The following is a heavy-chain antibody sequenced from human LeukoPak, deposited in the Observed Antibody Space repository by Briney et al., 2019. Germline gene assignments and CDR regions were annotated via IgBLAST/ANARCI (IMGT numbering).Heavy chain of an antibody. V-gene: IGHV1-3*01. Sequence: GASVKVSCKASGYTFTSYAMHWVRQAPGQRLEWMGWINAGNGNTKYSQKFQGRDTITRDTSASTAYMELSSLRSEDTAVYYCARYSSSWSTKGWFDPWGQGTLVTVSS. CDR2: INAGNGNT. D-gene: IGHD6-13*01. CDR1: GYTFTSYA. CDR3: ARYSSSWSTKGWFDP. J-gene: IGHJ5*02.